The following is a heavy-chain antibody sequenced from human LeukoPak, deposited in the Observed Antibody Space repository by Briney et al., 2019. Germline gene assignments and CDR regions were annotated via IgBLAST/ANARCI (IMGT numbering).Heavy chain of an antibody. Sequence: GGSLRLSCTTSGFTFSSYGMHWVRQAPGKGLEWVAVIWYDGSNKYYVDFVKGRFTISRDNSMNTLYLQMNSLRAEDTAVYYCARDQNDYIWGSYRYYYYYGMDVWGQGTTVTVSS. CDR1: GFTFSSYG. D-gene: IGHD3-16*02. V-gene: IGHV3-33*01. J-gene: IGHJ6*02. CDR3: ARDQNDYIWGSYRYYYYYGMDV. CDR2: IWYDGSNK.